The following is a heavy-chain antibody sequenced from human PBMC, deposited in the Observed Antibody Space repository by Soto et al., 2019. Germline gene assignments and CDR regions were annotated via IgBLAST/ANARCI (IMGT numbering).Heavy chain of an antibody. Sequence: SETLSLTCTVSGGSISSSSYYWGWIRQPPGKGLEWIGSIYYSGSTYYNPSLKSRVTISVDTSKNQFSLKLSSVTAPDTAVYYCARQRLERRTSWFDPWGQGTLVTVSS. D-gene: IGHD1-1*01. CDR1: GGSISSSSYY. CDR2: IYYSGST. V-gene: IGHV4-39*01. J-gene: IGHJ5*02. CDR3: ARQRLERRTSWFDP.